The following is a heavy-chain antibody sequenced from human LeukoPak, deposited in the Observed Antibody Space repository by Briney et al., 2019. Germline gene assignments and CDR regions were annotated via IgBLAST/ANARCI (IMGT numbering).Heavy chain of an antibody. Sequence: GGSLKISCKGSGYSFTSYWISWVRQMPGKGLEWMGIIYPDDSDTRYSPSFQGQVTISADKSVRTAYLQWSSLKASDTAMYYCAVVLRYFDWLLSSPPYYFDYWGQGTLVTVSS. CDR3: AVVLRYFDWLLSSPPYYFDY. CDR2: IYPDDSDT. J-gene: IGHJ4*02. V-gene: IGHV5-51*01. D-gene: IGHD3-9*01. CDR1: GYSFTSYW.